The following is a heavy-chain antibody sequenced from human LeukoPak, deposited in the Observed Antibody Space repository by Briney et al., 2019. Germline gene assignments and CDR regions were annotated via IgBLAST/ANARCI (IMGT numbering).Heavy chain of an antibody. CDR1: GGTFSSYA. V-gene: IGHV1-69*01. D-gene: IGHD1-26*01. CDR3: AREGVGATEGGLDY. Sequence: SVKVSCTASGGTFSSYAISWVRQAPGQGLEWMGGIIPIFGTANYAQKFQGRVTITADESTSTAYMELSSLRSEDTAVYYCAREGVGATEGGLDYWGQGTLVTVSS. J-gene: IGHJ4*02. CDR2: IIPIFGTA.